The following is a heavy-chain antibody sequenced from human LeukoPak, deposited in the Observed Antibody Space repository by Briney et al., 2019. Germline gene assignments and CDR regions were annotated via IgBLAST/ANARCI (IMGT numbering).Heavy chain of an antibody. CDR1: GDSVSGNSTA. J-gene: IGHJ4*02. Sequence: SQTLSLTCAISGDSVSGNSTAWNWIRQSPSRGLEWLGRTNYRSTWYNDYAVSVKSRITINPDTSKNQFSLQLNSVTPEDTAVYYCARAPYCSGGSCPVDYFDYWGQGTLVTVSS. D-gene: IGHD2-15*01. CDR3: ARAPYCSGGSCPVDYFDY. CDR2: TNYRSTWYN. V-gene: IGHV6-1*01.